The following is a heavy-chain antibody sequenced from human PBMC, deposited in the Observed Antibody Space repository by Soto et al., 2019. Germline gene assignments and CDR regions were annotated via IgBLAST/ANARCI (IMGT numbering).Heavy chain of an antibody. CDR3: ARGGLAVAGSFDY. V-gene: IGHV3-48*03. D-gene: IGHD6-19*01. J-gene: IGHJ4*02. CDR2: ISSSGSTI. Sequence: GGSLRLSCAASGFTFSSYEMNWVRQAPGKGLEWVSYISSSGSTIYYADSVKGRFTISRDNAKNSLYLQMNSLRAEDTAVYYCARGGLAVAGSFDYWGQGTLVTVSS. CDR1: GFTFSSYE.